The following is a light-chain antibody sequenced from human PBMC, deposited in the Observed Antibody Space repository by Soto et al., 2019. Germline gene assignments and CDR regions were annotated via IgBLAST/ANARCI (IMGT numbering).Light chain of an antibody. CDR3: SSYTSSSTVL. CDR1: SSDVGGYHY. Sequence: QSVLTQPASVSGCPGQSITISCTGTSSDVGGYHYVSWYQQHPGKAPKLTIYDVSNRPSGVSNRFSGSKSGNTASLTISGLQAEDEADYYCSSYTSSSTVLFGGGTQVTVL. J-gene: IGLJ2*01. V-gene: IGLV2-14*01. CDR2: DVS.